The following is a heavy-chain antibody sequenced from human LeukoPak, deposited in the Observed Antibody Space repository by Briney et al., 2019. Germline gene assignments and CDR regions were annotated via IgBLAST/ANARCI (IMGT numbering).Heavy chain of an antibody. CDR1: GFTFDDYA. J-gene: IGHJ2*01. CDR3: AKGPPDIVVVPAAISLPDYWYFDL. D-gene: IGHD2-2*02. V-gene: IGHV3-9*01. CDR2: ISWNSGSI. Sequence: GGSLRLSCAASGFTFDDYAMHWVRQAPGKGLEWVSGISWNSGSIGYADSVKGRFTISRDNAKNSLYLQMNSLRAEDTALYYCAKGPPDIVVVPAAISLPDYWYFDLWGRGTLVTVS.